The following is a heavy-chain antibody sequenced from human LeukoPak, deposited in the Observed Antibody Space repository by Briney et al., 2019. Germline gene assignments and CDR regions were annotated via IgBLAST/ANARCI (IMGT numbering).Heavy chain of an antibody. D-gene: IGHD2-8*02. CDR2: ISYDGSNN. CDR3: TGRFDP. V-gene: IGHV3-30*07. CDR1: GFTFSSYA. Sequence: GGSLRLSCAASGFTFSSYAMHWVRQAPGKGLEWVAVISYDGSNNYYADSVTGRFTISSDNSKHTLYLQMNSLRAEDTAVYYCTGRFDPWGQGTLVTVSS. J-gene: IGHJ5*02.